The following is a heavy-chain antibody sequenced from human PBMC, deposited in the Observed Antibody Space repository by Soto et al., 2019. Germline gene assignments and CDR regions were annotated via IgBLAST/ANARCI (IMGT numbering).Heavy chain of an antibody. CDR1: GLAVSSKY. Sequence: EVQLVESGRGLIQPGGSLRLSCAASGLAVSSKYMTWVRQAPGKGLGWVSVIYGGGTTYYADSVKGRFTISRDTSKNTLYLQMNSLRAEDTAVYYCVQTTGWPGFDFWGQGTLVTVSS. J-gene: IGHJ4*02. CDR2: IYGGGTT. CDR3: VQTTGWPGFDF. V-gene: IGHV3-53*01. D-gene: IGHD6-19*01.